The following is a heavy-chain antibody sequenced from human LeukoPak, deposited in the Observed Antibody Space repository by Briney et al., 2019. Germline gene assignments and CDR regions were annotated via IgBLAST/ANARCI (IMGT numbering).Heavy chain of an antibody. CDR3: AREQQLVWFDP. J-gene: IGHJ5*02. CDR2: ISYDGSNK. D-gene: IGHD6-13*01. Sequence: GGSLRLSCAASGFTFSSYSMNWVRQAPGKGLEWVAVISYDGSNKYYADSVKGRFTISRDNSKNTLYLQMNSLRAEDTAVYYCAREQQLVWFDPWGQGTLVTVSS. V-gene: IGHV3-30*03. CDR1: GFTFSSYS.